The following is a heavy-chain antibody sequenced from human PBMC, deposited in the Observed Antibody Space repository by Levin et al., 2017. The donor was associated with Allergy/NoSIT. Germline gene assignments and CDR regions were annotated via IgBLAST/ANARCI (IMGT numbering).Heavy chain of an antibody. V-gene: IGHV3-21*06. CDR3: ARDLRSSASNDI. J-gene: IGHJ3*02. CDR2: ISMSSMFI. CDR1: GFTFSNYG. Sequence: GGSLRLSCAASGFTFSNYGVNWVRQAPGKGLEWVSFISMSSMFIYYADSVKGRFIISRDDAKNSLYLHMNNLRAEDSATYYCARDLRSSASNDIWGQGTMVIVSS. D-gene: IGHD2-2*01.